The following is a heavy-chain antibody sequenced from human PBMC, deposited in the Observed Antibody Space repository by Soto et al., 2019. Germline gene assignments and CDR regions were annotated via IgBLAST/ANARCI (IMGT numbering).Heavy chain of an antibody. V-gene: IGHV1-8*01. J-gene: IGHJ3*02. CDR3: ARGAYYYDCSGGDAFDI. Sequence: QVQLVQSGAEVKKPGASVKVSCKASGYTFTSYDINWVRQATGQGLEWMGWMNPNSGNTGYAQKFQGRVTMTRNTSISTAYMELSSLSSEDTAVYYCARGAYYYDCSGGDAFDIWGQGTMVTVSS. D-gene: IGHD3-22*01. CDR1: GYTFTSYD. CDR2: MNPNSGNT.